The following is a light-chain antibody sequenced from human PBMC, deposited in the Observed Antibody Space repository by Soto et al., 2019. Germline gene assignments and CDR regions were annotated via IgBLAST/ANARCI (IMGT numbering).Light chain of an antibody. CDR2: SAS. CDR3: QQYNKWPLT. J-gene: IGKJ3*01. Sequence: EIVLTQSPATLSLSPGERATLSCRASQSVNNNVAWYQQKPGHTPRLLIYSASIGASGTPARFSGSGSGSDFTLTISSLQSEDFAVYYRQQYNKWPLTFGPGTKVDI. V-gene: IGKV3-15*01. CDR1: QSVNNN.